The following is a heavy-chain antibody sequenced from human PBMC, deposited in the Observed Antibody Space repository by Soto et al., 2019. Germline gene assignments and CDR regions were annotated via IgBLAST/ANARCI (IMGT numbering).Heavy chain of an antibody. CDR3: ASAAVTGTAGLDF. Sequence: ASVKVSCKASGYTFSGFYMHWVRQAPGQGLEWMGWINPNSGGTKSAEKFQGRVTMTRDTSISTAYIELSRLTSDDTAVYYCASAAVTGTAGLDFWGQGTQVTVSS. CDR2: INPNSGGT. V-gene: IGHV1-2*02. CDR1: GYTFSGFY. D-gene: IGHD6-19*01. J-gene: IGHJ4*02.